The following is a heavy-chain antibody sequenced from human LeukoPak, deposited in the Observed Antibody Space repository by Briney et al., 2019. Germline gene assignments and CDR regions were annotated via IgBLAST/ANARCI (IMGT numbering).Heavy chain of an antibody. CDR2: VSHRGRT. J-gene: IGHJ4*02. CDR1: GGSLSGYY. D-gene: IGHD5-24*01. CDR3: AREMATDRGGFDY. Sequence: SETLSLTCAVYGGSLSGYYWSWIRQSPGKGLEWIGEVSHRGRTNYNAPLKSRVTISVDTSKNQFSLKLSYVTAADTAVYHCAREMATDRGGFDYWGQGILVTVSS. V-gene: IGHV4-34*01.